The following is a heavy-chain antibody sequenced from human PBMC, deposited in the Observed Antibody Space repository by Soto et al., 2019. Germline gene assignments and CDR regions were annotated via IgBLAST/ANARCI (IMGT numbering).Heavy chain of an antibody. CDR3: ATGVAGIDAFDI. CDR1: GYTLTELS. Sequence: GASVKVSCKVSGYTLTELSMHWVRQAPGKGLEWMGGFDPEDGETIYAQKFQDRVTMTEDTSTDTAYMELSSLRSEDTAVYYCATGVAGIDAFDIWGQGTMVTVSS. V-gene: IGHV1-24*01. D-gene: IGHD6-19*01. J-gene: IGHJ3*02. CDR2: FDPEDGET.